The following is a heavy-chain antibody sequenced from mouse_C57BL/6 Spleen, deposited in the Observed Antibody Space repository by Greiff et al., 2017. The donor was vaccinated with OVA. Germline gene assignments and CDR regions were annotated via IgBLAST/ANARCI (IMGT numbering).Heavy chain of an antibody. D-gene: IGHD1-1*01. CDR1: GYTFTSYW. CDR2: IHPNSGST. J-gene: IGHJ4*01. V-gene: IGHV1-64*01. Sequence: VKLQQPGAELVKPGASVKLSCKASGYTFTSYWMHWVKQRPGQGLEWIGMIHPNSGSTNYNEKFKSKATLTVDKSSSTAYMQLSSLTSEDSAVYYCARSGPITTVVMDYWGQGTSVTVSA. CDR3: ARSGPITTVVMDY.